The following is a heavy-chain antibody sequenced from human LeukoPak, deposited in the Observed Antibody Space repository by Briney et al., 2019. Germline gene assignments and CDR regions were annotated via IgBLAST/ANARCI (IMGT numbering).Heavy chain of an antibody. CDR1: GHTLTELS. CDR3: ATIKVTAYSSGWSIDY. J-gene: IGHJ4*02. D-gene: IGHD6-19*01. Sequence: ASVKVSCKVSGHTLTELSMHWVRQAPGKGLEWMGGSDPEDGETIYAQKFQGRVTMTEDTSTDTAYMELSSLRSEDTAVYYCATIKVTAYSSGWSIDYWGQGTLVTVSS. V-gene: IGHV1-24*01. CDR2: SDPEDGET.